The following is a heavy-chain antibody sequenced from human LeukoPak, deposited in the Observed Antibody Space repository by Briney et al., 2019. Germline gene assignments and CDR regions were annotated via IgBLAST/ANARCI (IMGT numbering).Heavy chain of an antibody. CDR2: IIPIFGTA. Sequence: SVKVSCKASGGTFISYGISWVRQAPGQGLEWMGGIIPIFGTANYAQKSQGTVTITADESTSTAYMELSSLRSDDTAVYYCAREPHDSGTLKGGSYYYYMDVWGKGTTVTVSS. J-gene: IGHJ6*03. CDR3: AREPHDSGTLKGGSYYYYMDV. CDR1: GGTFISYG. D-gene: IGHD3-10*01. V-gene: IGHV1-69*13.